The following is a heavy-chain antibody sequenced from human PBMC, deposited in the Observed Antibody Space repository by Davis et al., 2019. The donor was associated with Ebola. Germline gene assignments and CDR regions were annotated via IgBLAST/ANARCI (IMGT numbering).Heavy chain of an antibody. Sequence: GESLKISCAASGFTFSSYEMNWVRQAPGKGPEWVANIKEDGSNKYYVESVKGRFTISRENAKNSLYLQMNSLRAEDTALYYCAKAAAAGTGVFDYWGQGTLVTVSS. J-gene: IGHJ4*02. D-gene: IGHD6-13*01. CDR2: IKEDGSNK. CDR3: AKAAAAGTGVFDY. CDR1: GFTFSSYE. V-gene: IGHV3-7*03.